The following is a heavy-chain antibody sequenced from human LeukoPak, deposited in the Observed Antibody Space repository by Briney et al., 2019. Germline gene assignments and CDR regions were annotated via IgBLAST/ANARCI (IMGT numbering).Heavy chain of an antibody. J-gene: IGHJ4*02. CDR1: GYSFTSYW. CDR3: ARLNGLYSGYDPDIGFDY. V-gene: IGHV5-51*01. Sequence: GESLQISCQGSGYSFTSYWIGWVRQMPGKGLEWMGIIYPGDSDTRYSPSFQGQVTISADKSISTAYLQWSSLKASDTAMYYCARLNGLYSGYDPDIGFDYWGQGTLVTVSS. D-gene: IGHD5-12*01. CDR2: IYPGDSDT.